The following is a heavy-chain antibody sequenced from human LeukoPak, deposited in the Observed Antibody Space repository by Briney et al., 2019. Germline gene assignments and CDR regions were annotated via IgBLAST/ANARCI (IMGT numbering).Heavy chain of an antibody. CDR2: IWYDGSNK. CDR3: AKDRDYYDSSGYHTDAFDI. CDR1: GFTFSSYG. D-gene: IGHD3-22*01. Sequence: GGSLRLSCAASGFTFSSYGMHWVRQAPGKGLEWVAVIWYDGSNKYYADSVKGRFTISRDNSMNTLYLQMYSLRAGDTAVYHCAKDRDYYDSSGYHTDAFDIWGQGTMVTVSS. V-gene: IGHV3-33*06. J-gene: IGHJ3*02.